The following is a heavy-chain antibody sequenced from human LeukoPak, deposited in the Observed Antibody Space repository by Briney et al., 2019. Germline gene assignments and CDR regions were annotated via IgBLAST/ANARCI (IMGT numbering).Heavy chain of an antibody. V-gene: IGHV1-2*02. J-gene: IGHJ6*03. D-gene: IGHD2-2*01. CDR2: INPNSGGT. Sequence: ASVKVSCKASGYTFTGYYMHWVRQAPGQGLEWMGWINPNSGGTNYAQKFQGRVTMTRATSISTAYMELSGLRSDDTAVYYCARDSDIVVVPEGPRYYYMDVWGKGTTVTVSS. CDR1: GYTFTGYY. CDR3: ARDSDIVVVPEGPRYYYMDV.